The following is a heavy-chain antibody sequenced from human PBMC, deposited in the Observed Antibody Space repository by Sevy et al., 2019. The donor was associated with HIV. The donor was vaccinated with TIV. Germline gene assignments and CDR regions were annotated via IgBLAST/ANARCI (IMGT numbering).Heavy chain of an antibody. CDR1: GYTFTSYG. V-gene: IGHV1-18*01. CDR3: ARVKGEVAAAGSLYYYYYGMDV. J-gene: IGHJ6*02. D-gene: IGHD6-13*01. Sequence: ASVKVSCKASGYTFTSYGISWVRQAPGQGLEWMGWISAYNGNTNYAQKLQGRVTMTTDTSTRTAYMGLRSLRSDDTAGYYCARVKGEVAAAGSLYYYYYGMDVWGQGTTVTVSS. CDR2: ISAYNGNT.